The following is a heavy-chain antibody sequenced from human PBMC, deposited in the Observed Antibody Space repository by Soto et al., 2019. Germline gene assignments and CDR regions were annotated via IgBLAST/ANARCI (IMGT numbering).Heavy chain of an antibody. J-gene: IGHJ4*02. CDR2: IYLDDDK. Sequence: QITLKESGPTLVKPTQTLTLTCTFSGFSLSTSGVGVGWIRQPPGKALEWLALIYLDDDKRYSPSLKSRLTITKDTCKKQVVLTLTNMDPVGTATYYCAHRRVGRSIYYFNYWGQGTLVTVSS. CDR1: GFSLSTSGVG. V-gene: IGHV2-5*02. D-gene: IGHD3-10*01. CDR3: AHRRVGRSIYYFNY.